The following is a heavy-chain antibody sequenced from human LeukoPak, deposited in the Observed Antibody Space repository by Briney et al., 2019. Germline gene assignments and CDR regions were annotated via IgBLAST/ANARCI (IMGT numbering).Heavy chain of an antibody. Sequence: PSETLSLTCAVYGGSFSGYYWSWIRQPPGKGLEWIGEINHSGSTNYYPSLKSRVTISVDTSKNQFSLKLSSVTAADTAVYYCARGQRTMVRGVIPYWGQGTLVTVSS. CDR3: ARGQRTMVRGVIPY. D-gene: IGHD3-10*01. CDR2: INHSGST. J-gene: IGHJ4*02. V-gene: IGHV4-34*01. CDR1: GGSFSGYY.